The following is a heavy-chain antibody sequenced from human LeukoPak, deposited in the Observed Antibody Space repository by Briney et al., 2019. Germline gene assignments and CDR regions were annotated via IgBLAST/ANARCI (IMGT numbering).Heavy chain of an antibody. V-gene: IGHV5-51*01. J-gene: IGHJ4*02. CDR2: IYPADSDT. CDR1: GYSFASYW. Sequence: GESLKISCKGSGYSFASYWIGWVRQMPGKGLEWMGIIYPADSDTRYSPSLQGQVTISVDKSISTAYLQWSSLKASDTAMYYCARHTKYSSSSRVFEYWGQGTLVTVSS. D-gene: IGHD6-6*01. CDR3: ARHTKYSSSSRVFEY.